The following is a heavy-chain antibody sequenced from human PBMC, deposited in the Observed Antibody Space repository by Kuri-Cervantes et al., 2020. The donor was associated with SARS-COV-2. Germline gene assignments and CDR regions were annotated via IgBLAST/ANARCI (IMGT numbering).Heavy chain of an antibody. V-gene: IGHV4-39*01. CDR1: GYSISSSNYY. Sequence: ESLKISCAVSGYSISSSNYYWGWIRQPPGKGLEWIGSIYYSGSTHYNPSLKSRVSISVDTSRNQFSLKVSSVTAADTAVYSCARQHLGYYMDVWGKGTTVTVSS. CDR2: IYYSGST. J-gene: IGHJ6*03. CDR3: ARQHLGYYMDV.